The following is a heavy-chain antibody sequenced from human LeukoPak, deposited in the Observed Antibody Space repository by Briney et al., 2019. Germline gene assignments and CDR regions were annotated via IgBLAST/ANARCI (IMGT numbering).Heavy chain of an antibody. CDR3: AREVAVAGDNWFDP. CDR2: IYYSGST. D-gene: IGHD6-19*01. Sequence: PSETLSLACTVSGGSISSYYWSWIRQPPGKGLEYIGNIYYSGSTRYNPSLKSRVTISVDSSKNQFSMKLSSVTAAATAVYYCAREVAVAGDNWFDPWGQGTLVTVSS. J-gene: IGHJ5*02. V-gene: IGHV4-59*01. CDR1: GGSISSYY.